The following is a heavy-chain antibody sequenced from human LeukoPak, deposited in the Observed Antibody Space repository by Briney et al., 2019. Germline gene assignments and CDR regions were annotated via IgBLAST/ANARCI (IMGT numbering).Heavy chain of an antibody. CDR3: ARDSLDSSGYYLYYFDY. V-gene: IGHV3-9*01. Sequence: GGSLRLSCAASGFTFDDYAMHWVRQAPGKGLEWVSGISWNSGSIGYADSVKGRFTISRDNAKNTLYLQMNSLRAEDTAVYYCARDSLDSSGYYLYYFDYWGQGTLVTVSS. J-gene: IGHJ4*02. D-gene: IGHD3-22*01. CDR2: ISWNSGSI. CDR1: GFTFDDYA.